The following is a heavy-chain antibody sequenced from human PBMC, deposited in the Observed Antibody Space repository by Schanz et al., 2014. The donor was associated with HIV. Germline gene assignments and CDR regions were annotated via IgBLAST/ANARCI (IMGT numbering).Heavy chain of an antibody. D-gene: IGHD3-3*01. CDR1: GFTFSSYG. V-gene: IGHV3-30*18. CDR3: AKASESIFGVEGLDY. Sequence: VQLVESGGGVVQPGRSLRLSCAASGFTFSSYGMHWVRQAPGKGLEWVVVISYDGSKKYYADSLKGRFTISRDNSKNTVYLQLNSLRPEDTAVYYCAKASESIFGVEGLDYWGQGTLVTVSS. J-gene: IGHJ4*02. CDR2: ISYDGSKK.